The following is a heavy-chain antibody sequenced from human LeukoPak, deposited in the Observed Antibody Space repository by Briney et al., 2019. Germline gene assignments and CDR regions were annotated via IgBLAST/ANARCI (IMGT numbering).Heavy chain of an antibody. D-gene: IGHD2-21*01. V-gene: IGHV1-69*13. CDR1: GGTFSSYA. CDR3: ARDPCGGGDCYSVPEYFQH. J-gene: IGHJ1*01. CDR2: IIPIFGTA. Sequence: SVKVSCKASGGTFSSYAISWVRQAPGQGLEWMGGIIPIFGTANYAQKFQGRVTITADESTSTAYMELSSLRSEDTAVYYCARDPCGGGDCYSVPEYFQHGGQGTLVTVS.